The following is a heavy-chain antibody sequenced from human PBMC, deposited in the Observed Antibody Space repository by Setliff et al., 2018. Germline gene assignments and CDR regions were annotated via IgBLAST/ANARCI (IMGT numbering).Heavy chain of an antibody. J-gene: IGHJ4*02. CDR1: GSAISSGHY. CDR3: ARLPNYVWGSPVDY. CDR2: FRPSGRT. V-gene: IGHV4-38-2*01. Sequence: PSETLSLTCAVSGSAISSGHYWGWIRQPPGKGGLEWIGSFRPSGRTFYNPSLKSRVTISVDTSKNQFSLTLSSVTAADTAVYYCARLPNYVWGSPVDYWGQGTLVTVSS. D-gene: IGHD3-16*01.